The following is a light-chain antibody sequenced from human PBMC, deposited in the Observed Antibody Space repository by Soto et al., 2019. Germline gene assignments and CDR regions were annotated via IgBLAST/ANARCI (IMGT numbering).Light chain of an antibody. CDR2: DVR. CDR1: SSDVGGYNY. CDR3: SSYTSSTSVV. J-gene: IGLJ2*01. V-gene: IGLV2-14*03. Sequence: QSVLTQPASVSGSPGQSITISCTGTSSDVGGYNYVSWYQQHPGKAPKLMIYDVRNRPSGVSNRFSGSKSDNTASLTISGLQAEDEADYYCSSYTSSTSVVFGGGTKLT.